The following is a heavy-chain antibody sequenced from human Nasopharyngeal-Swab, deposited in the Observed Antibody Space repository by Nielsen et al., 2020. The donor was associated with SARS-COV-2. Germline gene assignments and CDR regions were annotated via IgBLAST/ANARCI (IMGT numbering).Heavy chain of an antibody. CDR3: ARPGYDSSGYTSHFDY. J-gene: IGHJ4*02. CDR2: IYYSGST. V-gene: IGHV4-39*01. Sequence: RQAPGKGLEWIGSIYYSGSTYYNPSLKSRVTISVDTSKNQFSLKLSSVTAADTAVYYCARPGYDSSGYTSHFDYWGQGTLVTVSS. D-gene: IGHD3-22*01.